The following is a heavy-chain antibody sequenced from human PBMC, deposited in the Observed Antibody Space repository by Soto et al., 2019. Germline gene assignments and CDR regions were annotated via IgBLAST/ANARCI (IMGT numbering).Heavy chain of an antibody. CDR2: IYYSGST. D-gene: IGHD6-6*01. CDR1: GGSISSSSYY. CDR3: ARVTSIAARRGLVYWFDP. Sequence: SETLSLTCTVSGGSISSSSYYWGWIRQPPGKGLEWIGSIYYSGSTYYNPSLKSRVTISVDTSKNQFSLKLSSVTAADTAVYYCARVTSIAARRGLVYWFDPWGQGTLVTVSS. J-gene: IGHJ5*02. V-gene: IGHV4-39*01.